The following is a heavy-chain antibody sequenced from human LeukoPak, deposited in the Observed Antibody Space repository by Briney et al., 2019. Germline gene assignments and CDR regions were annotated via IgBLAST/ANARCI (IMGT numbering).Heavy chain of an antibody. J-gene: IGHJ4*02. CDR3: ARQVDTTMALPDY. D-gene: IGHD5-18*01. CDR2: ISAYNGNT. CDR1: GYTFTSYG. Sequence: ASVKVSCKASGYTFTSYGISWVRQAPGLGLEWMGWISAYNGNTNYAQKFQGRVTMTPDTSTSTAYMELRSLRSDDTAVYYCARQVDTTMALPDYWGQGTLVTVS. V-gene: IGHV1-18*01.